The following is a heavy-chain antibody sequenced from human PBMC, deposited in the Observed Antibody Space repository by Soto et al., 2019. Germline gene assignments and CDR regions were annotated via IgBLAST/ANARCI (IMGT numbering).Heavy chain of an antibody. D-gene: IGHD1-7*01. Sequence: LRLSCAASGFTFANAWMSWVRQAPGKGLEWVGRVRSKADGGTTDYAAPVKGRFTISRDDSENTLYLQMNSLKIDDTAVYYCRRDWDYPVLWGQGTLVTVSS. J-gene: IGHJ4*02. CDR1: GFTFANAW. CDR2: VRSKADGGTT. CDR3: RRDWDYPVL. V-gene: IGHV3-15*01.